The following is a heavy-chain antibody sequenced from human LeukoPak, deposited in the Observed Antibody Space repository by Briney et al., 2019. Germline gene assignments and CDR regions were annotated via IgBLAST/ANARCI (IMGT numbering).Heavy chain of an antibody. J-gene: IGHJ4*02. CDR3: ARVLMGVDY. D-gene: IGHD2-15*01. Sequence: SETLSLTCTVSGGSISSSSYYWGWIRQPPGKGLEWIGSIYYSGSTYYNPSLKSRVTISVDTSKNQFSLKLSSVTAADTAVYYCARVLMGVDYWGQGTLVTVSS. CDR2: IYYSGST. CDR1: GGSISSSSYY. V-gene: IGHV4-39*07.